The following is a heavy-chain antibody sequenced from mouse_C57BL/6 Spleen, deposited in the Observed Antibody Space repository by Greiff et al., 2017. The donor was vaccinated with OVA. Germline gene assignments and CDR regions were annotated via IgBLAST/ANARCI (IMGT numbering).Heavy chain of an antibody. CDR3: ARMAYDYDDGTFAY. J-gene: IGHJ3*01. CDR2: FHPYNDDT. D-gene: IGHD2-4*01. V-gene: IGHV1-47*01. Sequence: VQVVESGAELVKPGASVKMSCKASGYTFTTYPIEWMKQNHGKSLEWIGNFHPYNDDTKYNEKFKGKATLTVEKSSSTVYLELSRLTSDDSAVYYCARMAYDYDDGTFAYWGQGTLVTVSA. CDR1: GYTFTTYP.